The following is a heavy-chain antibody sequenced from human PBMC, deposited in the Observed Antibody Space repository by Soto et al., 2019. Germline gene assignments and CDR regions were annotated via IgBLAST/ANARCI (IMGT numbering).Heavy chain of an antibody. CDR2: INSDGSSA. CDR1: GFSFSRYW. V-gene: IGHV3-74*03. J-gene: IGHJ1*01. CDR3: AKGVPAATRYFQR. Sequence: VQLVESGGGLVQPGGSLRLSCAASGFSFSRYWMHWVRRAPGKGLVWVSGINSDGSSATYADSVKGRFTISRDNAKNTLYLQMNRLTPEDTAVYYCAKGVPAATRYFQRWGQGTLVTLAS. D-gene: IGHD2-2*01.